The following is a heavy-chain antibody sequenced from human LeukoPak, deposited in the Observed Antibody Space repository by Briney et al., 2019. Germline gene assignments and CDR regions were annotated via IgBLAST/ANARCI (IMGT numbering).Heavy chain of an antibody. J-gene: IGHJ3*02. CDR2: VYYSGST. CDR1: GGSISSYY. V-gene: IGHV4-59*12. CDR3: ARDLYHYGSGTYAFDI. D-gene: IGHD3-10*01. Sequence: SETLSLTCTVSGGSISSYYWSWIRQPPGKGLEWIGYVYYSGSTNYNPSLKSRVTISVDTSKNQFSLKLSSVTAADTAVYYCARDLYHYGSGTYAFDIWGQGTMVTVSS.